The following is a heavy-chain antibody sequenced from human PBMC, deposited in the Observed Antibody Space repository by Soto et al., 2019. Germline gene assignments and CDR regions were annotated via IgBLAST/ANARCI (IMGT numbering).Heavy chain of an antibody. CDR2: INHSGSS. CDR1: TASFSVYY. CDR3: ARDSTRRGACDV. Sequence: PSETLSLPCALYTASFSVYYLTWIRQPPGKGLECIGEINHSGSSNSNPSLKSRVTISVDTSKNQFSLKLNSVTAADTAVYYCARDSTRRGACDVWGQGTMVTVSS. D-gene: IGHD2-2*01. J-gene: IGHJ3*01. V-gene: IGHV4-34*01.